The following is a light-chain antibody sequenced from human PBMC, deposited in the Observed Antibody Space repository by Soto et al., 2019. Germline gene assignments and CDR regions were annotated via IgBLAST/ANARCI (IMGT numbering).Light chain of an antibody. V-gene: IGKV1-5*03. CDR1: QTISSW. CDR2: KAS. CDR3: QHYNSYSEA. J-gene: IGKJ1*01. Sequence: DIQMTQSPSTLSGSVGDRVTITCRASQTISSWLAWYQQKPGKAPKLLIYKASTLKSGVPSRFSGSGSGTEFTLTISSLQPDDFATYYCQHYNSYSEAVGPGTEVEIK.